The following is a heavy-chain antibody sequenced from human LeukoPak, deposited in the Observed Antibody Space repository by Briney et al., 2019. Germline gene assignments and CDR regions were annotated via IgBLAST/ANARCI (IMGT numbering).Heavy chain of an antibody. V-gene: IGHV3-23*01. Sequence: GGSLRLSCAASGFTFSSHAMSWVRQAPGKGLEWVSGISGSGSSTFYADSVKGRFTISRDSSKNTLYLQMNSLRVQDTAMYYCVRPPARYSSSWFFFHFWGRGTVVTVSS. CDR1: GFTFSSHA. CDR2: ISGSGSST. J-gene: IGHJ4*02. CDR3: VRPPARYSSSWFFFHF. D-gene: IGHD6-13*01.